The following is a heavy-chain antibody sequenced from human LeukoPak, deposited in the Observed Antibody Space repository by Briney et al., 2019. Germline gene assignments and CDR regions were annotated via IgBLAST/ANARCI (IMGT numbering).Heavy chain of an antibody. D-gene: IGHD4-17*01. CDR3: ATSGNDYGDYGLDY. Sequence: GASVKVCCKVSGYTLTELCMHWVRQAPGKGLEWMGGFDPEDGETIYAQKFQGRVTMTEDTSTDTAYMELSSLRSEDTAVYYCATSGNDYGDYGLDYWGQGTLVTVSS. J-gene: IGHJ4*02. CDR2: FDPEDGET. V-gene: IGHV1-24*01. CDR1: GYTLTELC.